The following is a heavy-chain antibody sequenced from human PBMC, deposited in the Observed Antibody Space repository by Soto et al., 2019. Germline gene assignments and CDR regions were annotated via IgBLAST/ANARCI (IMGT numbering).Heavy chain of an antibody. CDR2: INAGNGNT. V-gene: IGHV1-3*01. CDR1: GHTFTSYA. D-gene: IGHD3-10*01. Sequence: GASVKVSCKASGHTFTSYAMHWVRQAPGQRLEWMGWINAGNGNTKYSQKFQGRVTITRDTSASTAYMELSSLRSEDTAVYYCARVPMVRGANFDYWGQGTLVTVSS. CDR3: ARVPMVRGANFDY. J-gene: IGHJ4*02.